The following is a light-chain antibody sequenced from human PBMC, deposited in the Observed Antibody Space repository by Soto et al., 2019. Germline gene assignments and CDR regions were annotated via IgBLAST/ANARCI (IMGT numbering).Light chain of an antibody. CDR2: GAS. CDR3: QQRGEWPPGAT. V-gene: IGKV3-15*01. J-gene: IGKJ5*01. CDR1: QSVSSN. Sequence: EIVMTQSPATLSVSPVERATLSCMASQSVSSNLAWYQQKPGQAPRLLIYGASTRATGIPARFSGSGSGTEFTLTISSLQSEDFAVYYCQQRGEWPPGATFGQGTRLEI.